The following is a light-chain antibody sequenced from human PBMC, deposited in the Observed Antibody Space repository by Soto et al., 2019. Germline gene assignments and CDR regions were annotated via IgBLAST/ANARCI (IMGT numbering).Light chain of an antibody. CDR1: QSVSSSY. J-gene: IGKJ4*01. V-gene: IGKV3-20*01. Sequence: EIVMTQSPATLSVSPRERSTLSCRASQSVSSSYLAWYQQKPGQAPRLLIYGASSRATGIPDRFSGSGSGTDFTLTISRLEPEDFAVYYCQQYGSSPFTFGGGTKVDIK. CDR2: GAS. CDR3: QQYGSSPFT.